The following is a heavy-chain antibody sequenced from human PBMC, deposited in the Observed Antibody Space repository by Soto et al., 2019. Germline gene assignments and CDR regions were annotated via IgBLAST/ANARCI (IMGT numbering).Heavy chain of an antibody. CDR2: ISAYNGNT. Sequence: QVQLVQSGAEVKKPGASVKVSCKASGYTFTSYGISWVRQAPGQGLEWMGWISAYNGNTNYAQKLQGSVTMTTDTSTSTAYMELRSLRSDDTAVYYCARRGDFWSGYATMYYYFDYWGQGTLVTVSS. V-gene: IGHV1-18*01. D-gene: IGHD3-3*01. CDR1: GYTFTSYG. CDR3: ARRGDFWSGYATMYYYFDY. J-gene: IGHJ4*02.